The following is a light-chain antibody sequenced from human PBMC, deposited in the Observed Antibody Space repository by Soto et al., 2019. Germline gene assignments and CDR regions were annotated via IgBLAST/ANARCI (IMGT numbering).Light chain of an antibody. J-gene: IGKJ5*01. CDR2: DAS. CDR1: QDISKY. V-gene: IGKV1-33*01. CDR3: QQYDNLLSIT. Sequence: DIQMTQSPSSLSASVGDRVTITCQASQDISKYLNWYQQKPGKAPKLLIYDASNLERGVPSRLRGNGFGTDFTFTIRSLQPEDIALYYCQQYDNLLSITFGQGKLLEIK.